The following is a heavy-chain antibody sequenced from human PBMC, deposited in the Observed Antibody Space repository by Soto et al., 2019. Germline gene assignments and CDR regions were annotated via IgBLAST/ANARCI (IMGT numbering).Heavy chain of an antibody. Sequence: SETLSLTCAVYGGSFSGYYWSWIRQPPGKGLEWIGEINHSGSTNYNPSLESRVTISVDTSKNQFSLKLSSVTAADTAVYYCASEPYYGDFAAGWFDPWGQGTLVTVSS. CDR2: INHSGST. V-gene: IGHV4-34*01. CDR3: ASEPYYGDFAAGWFDP. CDR1: GGSFSGYY. J-gene: IGHJ5*02. D-gene: IGHD4-17*01.